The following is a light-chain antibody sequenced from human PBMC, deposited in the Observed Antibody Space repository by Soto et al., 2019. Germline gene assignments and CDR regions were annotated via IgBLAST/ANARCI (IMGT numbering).Light chain of an antibody. J-gene: IGKJ1*01. CDR1: QSSSSW. V-gene: IGKV1-5*03. CDR3: QQYNSHWAT. Sequence: DIQMTQSPYTLSVSVGDRVTITCRASQSSSSWLAWYQQKPVKAPKLLIYKASNLESGVPSRFSGSGSGTEFTLTIRSLQSDDFATYFCQQYNSHWATFGQGTKVAIK. CDR2: KAS.